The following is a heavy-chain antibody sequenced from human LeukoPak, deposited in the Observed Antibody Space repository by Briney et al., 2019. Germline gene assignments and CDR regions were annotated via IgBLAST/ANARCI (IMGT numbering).Heavy chain of an antibody. D-gene: IGHD2-21*01. CDR3: ARDDCGDTCYPGGY. CDR2: INAANGDT. Sequence: ASVKVSCKASGYTFTNYFVHWVRQAPGQRPEWMGCINAANGDTKYSQNFQGRVTITRDTSASTAYMELSSLTSEDTALYYCARDDCGDTCYPGGYWGQGTLVTVSS. V-gene: IGHV1-3*01. CDR1: GYTFTNYF. J-gene: IGHJ4*02.